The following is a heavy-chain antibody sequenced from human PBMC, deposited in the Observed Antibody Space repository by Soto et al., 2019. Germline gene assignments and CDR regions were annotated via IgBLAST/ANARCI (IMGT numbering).Heavy chain of an antibody. CDR3: AKSDYYDTSGYSPQGMDV. J-gene: IGHJ6*02. CDR1: GFTFSSYA. Sequence: GGSLRLSCAASGFTFSSYAMSWVRQAPGKGLEWVSAIGGSGGSTYYADSVKGRFTISRDNSKNTLYLQMNSLRAEDTAVYYCAKSDYYDTSGYSPQGMDVWGQGTTVTVSS. CDR2: IGGSGGST. V-gene: IGHV3-23*01. D-gene: IGHD3-22*01.